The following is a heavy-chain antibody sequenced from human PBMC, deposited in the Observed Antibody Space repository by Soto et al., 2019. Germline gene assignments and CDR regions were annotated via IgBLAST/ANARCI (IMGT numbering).Heavy chain of an antibody. CDR2: ISGYNGKR. V-gene: IGHV1-18*01. CDR1: AYTLTSYG. Sequence: QVQLVQSGADMKKPGASVKVSCKASAYTLTSYGISWVRQAPGQGLEWMGWISGYNGKRSSTQKFQGRLNMTTDTSTNTACMELRSLGSDYTAVYYCARASPIAAGGTIFFDYWGQGTLVTVSS. CDR3: ARASPIAAGGTIFFDY. D-gene: IGHD6-13*01. J-gene: IGHJ4*02.